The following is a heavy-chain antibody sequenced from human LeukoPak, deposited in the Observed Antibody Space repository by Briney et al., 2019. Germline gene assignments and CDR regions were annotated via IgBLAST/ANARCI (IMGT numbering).Heavy chain of an antibody. J-gene: IGHJ3*02. CDR2: MSYDGSNR. CDR1: GFTFSSYA. Sequence: GGSLRLSCAASGFTFSSYAMHWVRQAPGKGLEWVAVMSYDGSNRYYADSVKGRFTISRDNSKNTLYLQMNSLRAEDTAVYYCARDLNSGSYQDASAFDIWGQGTMVTVSS. CDR3: ARDLNSGSYQDASAFDI. V-gene: IGHV3-30-3*01. D-gene: IGHD1-26*01.